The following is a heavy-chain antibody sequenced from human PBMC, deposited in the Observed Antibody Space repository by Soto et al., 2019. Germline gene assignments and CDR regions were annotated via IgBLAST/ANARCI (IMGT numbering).Heavy chain of an antibody. CDR3: ARTLPNRQLFDS. V-gene: IGHV4-59*01. CDR2: IYNSGRY. J-gene: IGHJ4*02. Sequence: SETLSLTCTVTGGFIWGWIRQSPDKGLEWIGYIYNSGRYNYNPSLESRLTISIDTSKNQFSLRLASVTAADTAVYYCARTLPNRQLFDSWSQGTLVTVSS. D-gene: IGHD1-1*01. CDR1: GGFI.